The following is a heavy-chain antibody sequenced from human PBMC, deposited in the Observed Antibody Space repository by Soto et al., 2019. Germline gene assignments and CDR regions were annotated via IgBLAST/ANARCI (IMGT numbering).Heavy chain of an antibody. D-gene: IGHD5-12*01. CDR3: ARGSRDGYRVFDY. Sequence: QVPLQQWGAGLLKPSETLSLTCAVYGGSFSGYYWSWIRQPPGKGLEWIGEINHSGSTNYNPSLKSRFTISVDTSKNQFSLKLSSVTAADTAVYYCARGSRDGYRVFDYWGQGTLVTVSS. J-gene: IGHJ4*02. CDR1: GGSFSGYY. V-gene: IGHV4-34*01. CDR2: INHSGST.